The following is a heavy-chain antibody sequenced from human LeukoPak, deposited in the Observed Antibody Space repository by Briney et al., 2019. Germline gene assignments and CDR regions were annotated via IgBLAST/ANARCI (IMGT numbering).Heavy chain of an antibody. D-gene: IGHD2-8*01. Sequence: GGSLRLSCTASGFTFNNAWMSWVRQAPGKGLEWVGRIKSKTDGGTTDYAAPVKGRFTISRDDSKNTLYLQMNSLKTEDTAVYYCTTYCTNGVCQFDYWGQGTLVTVSS. V-gene: IGHV3-15*01. CDR2: IKSKTDGGTT. J-gene: IGHJ4*02. CDR3: TTYCTNGVCQFDY. CDR1: GFTFNNAW.